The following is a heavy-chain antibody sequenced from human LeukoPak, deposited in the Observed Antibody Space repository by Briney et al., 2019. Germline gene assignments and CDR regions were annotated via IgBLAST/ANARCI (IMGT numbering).Heavy chain of an antibody. D-gene: IGHD3-10*01. CDR3: AKVDYYGSGIRGDFDY. CDR2: ISGSGGST. Sequence: GGSLRLSCAASGFTFSSYAMSWVRQAPGKGLEWVSAISGSGGSTYYADSVKGRFTISRDNSKNTLYLQMNSLRAEDTAVYYCAKVDYYGSGIRGDFDYWGQGTLVTVSS. CDR1: GFTFSSYA. V-gene: IGHV3-23*01. J-gene: IGHJ4*02.